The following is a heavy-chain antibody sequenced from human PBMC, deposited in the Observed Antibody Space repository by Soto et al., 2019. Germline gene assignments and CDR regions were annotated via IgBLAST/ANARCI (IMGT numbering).Heavy chain of an antibody. D-gene: IGHD3-16*01. CDR1: GFTFSSYG. J-gene: IGHJ4*02. CDR2: IWYDGSNK. V-gene: IGHV3-33*01. CDR3: AARDLVFWGSYTDYFDY. Sequence: GGSLRLSCAASGFTFSSYGMHWVRQAPGKGLEWVAVIWYDGSNKYYADSVKGRFTISRDNSKNTLYLQMNSLRAEDTAVYYCAARDLVFWGSYTDYFDYWGQGTLVTVSS.